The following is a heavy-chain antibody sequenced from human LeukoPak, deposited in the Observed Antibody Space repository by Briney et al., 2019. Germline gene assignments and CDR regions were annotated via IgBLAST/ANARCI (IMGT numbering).Heavy chain of an antibody. J-gene: IGHJ4*02. CDR1: GLTFTSYD. Sequence: ASVKVSCKASGLTFTSYDINWVRQATGQGLEWMGWMNPNSGNTGYAQKFQGRVTMTRNTSISTAYMELSSLRSEDTAVYYCARGAIWSGYWDYWGQGTLVTVS. V-gene: IGHV1-8*01. CDR2: MNPNSGNT. D-gene: IGHD3-3*01. CDR3: ARGAIWSGYWDY.